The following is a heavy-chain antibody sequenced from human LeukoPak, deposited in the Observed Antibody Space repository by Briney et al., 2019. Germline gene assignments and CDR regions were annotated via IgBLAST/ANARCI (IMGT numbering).Heavy chain of an antibody. J-gene: IGHJ4*02. V-gene: IGHV3-30*04. CDR3: AREPGYSSGWTPYYYFDY. CDR2: ISYDGSNK. D-gene: IGHD6-19*01. CDR1: GFTFSSYA. Sequence: GGSLRLSCAASGFTFSSYAMHWVRQAPGKGLGWVAVISYDGSNKYYADSVKGRFTISRDNSKNTLYLQMNSLRAEDTAVYYCAREPGYSSGWTPYYYFDYWGQGTLVTVSS.